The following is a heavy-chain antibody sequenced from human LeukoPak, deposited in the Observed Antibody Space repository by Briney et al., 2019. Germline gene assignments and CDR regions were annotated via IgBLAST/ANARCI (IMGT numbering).Heavy chain of an antibody. V-gene: IGHV3-33*01. J-gene: IGHJ3*02. CDR3: ARDLTVAVEAFDI. CDR1: GFTFSSYG. Sequence: GRSLRLSCAASGFTFSSYGMHWVRQAPGKGLERVAVIWYDGSNKYYADSVKGRFTISRDNSKNTLYLQMNSLRAKDTAVYYCARDLTVAVEAFDIWGQGTMVTVSS. CDR2: IWYDGSNK. D-gene: IGHD3-9*01.